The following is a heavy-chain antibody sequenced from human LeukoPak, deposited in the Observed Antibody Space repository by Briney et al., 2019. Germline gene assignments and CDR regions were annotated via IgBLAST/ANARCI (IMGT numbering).Heavy chain of an antibody. V-gene: IGHV4-34*12. CDR3: ASGAWATRLNS. CDR1: GESLNYYY. Sequence: SDTLSLTCAVYGESLNYYYWSWIRQSPGKGLEWIGDIFDGKTINYNPSLKSRVTVSAATSSQQFSLNLKSVTAADTAVYFCASGAWATRLNSWAQGALVIVSS. D-gene: IGHD4-23*01. CDR2: IFDGKTI. J-gene: IGHJ4*02.